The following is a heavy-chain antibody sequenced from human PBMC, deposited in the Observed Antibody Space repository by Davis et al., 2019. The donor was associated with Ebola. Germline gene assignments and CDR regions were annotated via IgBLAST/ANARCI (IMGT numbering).Heavy chain of an antibody. CDR1: GFKFSDFY. CDR3: STAFNSVTDGFDF. V-gene: IGHV3-11*06. Sequence: GGSLRLSCAASGFKFSDFYVHWIRQAPGKGLEWIARIGGGDHYTNYADSVRGRFTISRDSAKNSLYLQMDNLRPDDTAVYYCSTAFNSVTDGFDFWGQGAMVTVSS. CDR2: IGGGDHYT. J-gene: IGHJ3*01. D-gene: IGHD4-17*01.